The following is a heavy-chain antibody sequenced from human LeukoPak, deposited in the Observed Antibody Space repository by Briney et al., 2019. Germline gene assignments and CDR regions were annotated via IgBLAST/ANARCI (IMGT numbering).Heavy chain of an antibody. D-gene: IGHD5-18*01. J-gene: IGHJ6*03. CDR2: IYHSGIT. CDR1: GYSISISYY. CDR3: VRAHRGFVTSFNQYYYHMDV. Sequence: SETLSLTCTVSGYSISISYYWGWIRQSAGKGLEWIGSIYHSGITYHNPSLKSRVTTSVDTSKNQFSLKLSSVTAADTAVYYCVRAHRGFVTSFNQYYYHMDVWGKGTTVTVSS. V-gene: IGHV4-38-2*02.